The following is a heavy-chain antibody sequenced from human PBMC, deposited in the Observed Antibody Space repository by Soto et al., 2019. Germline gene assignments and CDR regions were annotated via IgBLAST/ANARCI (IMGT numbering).Heavy chain of an antibody. CDR3: ARVMSGSYLGHGYYFDD. V-gene: IGHV1-2*02. D-gene: IGHD1-26*01. CDR2: IDPNSGGT. J-gene: IGHJ4*02. CDR1: GYIFTGYY. Sequence: ASVKVSCKASGYIFTGYYMHWVRQAPGQGLEWMGWIDPNSGGTDYAQKFQGRVTMTRGTSISTAYMELSRLRVDDTAVYYCARVMSGSYLGHGYYFDDRGQGSLVTGSS.